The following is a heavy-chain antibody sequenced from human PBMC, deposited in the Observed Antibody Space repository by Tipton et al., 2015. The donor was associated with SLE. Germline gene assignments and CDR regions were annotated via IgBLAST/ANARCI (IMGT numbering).Heavy chain of an antibody. CDR1: GGSISSHY. J-gene: IGHJ3*02. D-gene: IGHD4-11*01. CDR3: ARVLALQYHAFDI. CDR2: IYTSGST. V-gene: IGHV4-4*09. Sequence: TLSLTCTVSGGSISSHYWSWIRQPAGKGLEWIGYIYTSGSTNYNPSLKSRVTISVDTSKNQFSLKLSSVTAADTAVYYCARVLALQYHAFDIWGQGTMVTVSS.